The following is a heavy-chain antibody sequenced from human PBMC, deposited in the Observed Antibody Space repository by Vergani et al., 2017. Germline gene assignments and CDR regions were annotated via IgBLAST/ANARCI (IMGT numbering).Heavy chain of an antibody. V-gene: IGHV3-30*03. CDR1: GFTFSSYG. CDR2: ISYDGSNK. D-gene: IGHD1-26*01. CDR3: ARDSPRGWELSYYYYYMDV. J-gene: IGHJ6*03. Sequence: QVQLVESGGGVVQPGRSLRLSCAASGFTFSSYGMHWVRQAPGKGLEWVAVISYDGSNKYYADSVKGRFTISSDNSKNTLYLQMNSLRAEDTAVYYCARDSPRGWELSYYYYYMDVWGKGTTVTVSS.